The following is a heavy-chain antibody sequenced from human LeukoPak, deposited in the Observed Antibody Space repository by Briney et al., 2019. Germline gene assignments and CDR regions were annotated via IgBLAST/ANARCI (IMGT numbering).Heavy chain of an antibody. CDR3: ARGIVVVPAAFYFDY. Sequence: SQTLSLTCTVSGGSISSGDYYWSWIRQPPGKGLEWIGYIYYSGSTYYNPSLKSRVTVSVDTSKNQFSLKLSSVTAADTAVYYCARGIVVVPAAFYFDYWGQGTLVTVSS. D-gene: IGHD2-2*01. V-gene: IGHV4-30-4*08. CDR1: GGSISSGDYY. CDR2: IYYSGST. J-gene: IGHJ4*02.